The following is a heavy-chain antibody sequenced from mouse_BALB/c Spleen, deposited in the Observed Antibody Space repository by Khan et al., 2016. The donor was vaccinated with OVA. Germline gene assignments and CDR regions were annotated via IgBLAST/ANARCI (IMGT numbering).Heavy chain of an antibody. CDR3: TTASAY. J-gene: IGHJ3*01. CDR2: VNSNGGGT. D-gene: IGHD1-2*01. Sequence: EVELVESGGGLAQPGASLKLSCAASGFTFSTYGMSWVRQTPDKSLELVATVNSNGGGTYYPDSVKGRFTISRDNATNTLYLQMSSLTSEDTAMXCSTTASAYWGQGTLVTVSA. CDR1: GFTFSTYG. V-gene: IGHV5-6-3*01.